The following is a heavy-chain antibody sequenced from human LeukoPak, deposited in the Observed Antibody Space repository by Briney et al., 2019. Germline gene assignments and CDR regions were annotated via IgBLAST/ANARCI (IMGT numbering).Heavy chain of an antibody. CDR1: GYTFTSYG. CDR3: ARGPGIAVAGVFDY. Sequence: ASVKVSCKASGYTFTSYGINWVRQAPGQGLEWMGLISGHNGRTNYEQKIQGRVTMTTDTSTNTAYMELRNLTSDDTAVYYCARGPGIAVAGVFDYWGQGSLVTVSS. V-gene: IGHV1-18*04. J-gene: IGHJ4*02. CDR2: ISGHNGRT. D-gene: IGHD6-19*01.